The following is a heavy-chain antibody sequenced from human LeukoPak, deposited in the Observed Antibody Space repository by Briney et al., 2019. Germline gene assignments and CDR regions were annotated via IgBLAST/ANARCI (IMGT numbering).Heavy chain of an antibody. CDR2: IYYSGST. V-gene: IGHV4-59*12. Sequence: SETLSLTCTVSGDSINNYYWSWIRQPPGKGLEWIGYIYYSGSTNYNPSLKSRVTISVDTSKNQFSLNLSSVTAADTAVYYCARDGGQYSSSWYGIDYWGQGTLVTVSS. J-gene: IGHJ4*02. CDR1: GDSINNYY. CDR3: ARDGGQYSSSWYGIDY. D-gene: IGHD6-13*01.